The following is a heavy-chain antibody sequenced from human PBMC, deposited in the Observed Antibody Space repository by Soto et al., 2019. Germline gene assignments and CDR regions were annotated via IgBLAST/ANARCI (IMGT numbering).Heavy chain of an antibody. CDR1: GGSISSGGYY. V-gene: IGHV4-31*03. Sequence: QVQLQESGPGLVKPSQTLSLTCTVSGGSISSGGYYWSWIRQHPGKGLEGIGYIYYSGSTYYNPSLKRRVTISVDTSKNQFSLKLSSVTAADTAVYYCARWVRGVIDPYFDYWGQGTLVTVSS. D-gene: IGHD3-10*01. CDR3: ARWVRGVIDPYFDY. CDR2: IYYSGST. J-gene: IGHJ4*02.